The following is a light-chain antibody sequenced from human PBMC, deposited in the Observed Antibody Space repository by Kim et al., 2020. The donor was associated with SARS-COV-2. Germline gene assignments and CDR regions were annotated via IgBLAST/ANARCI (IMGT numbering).Light chain of an antibody. CDR3: STWDDSLIRGV. J-gene: IGLJ1*01. CDR2: SSD. Sequence: GQRVLISCSGSNSNIGNNPVSWYKQLPGTAPELLIYSSDQRPSGVPDRFSGSKSGTSASLAISGLQSEDEADYFCSTWDDSLIRGVFGTGTKVTVL. V-gene: IGLV1-44*01. CDR1: NSNIGNNP.